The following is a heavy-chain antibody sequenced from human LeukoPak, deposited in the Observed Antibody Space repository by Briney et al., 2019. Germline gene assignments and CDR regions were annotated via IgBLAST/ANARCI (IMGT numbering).Heavy chain of an antibody. D-gene: IGHD5-24*01. V-gene: IGHV1-8*01. J-gene: IGHJ4*02. Sequence: GASVTVSCKASGYTFTSYDINWVRQATGQGLEWMGWMNPNSGNTGYAQKFQGRVTMTRNTTISTAYMELSSLRSEDTAVDYCARTVRPRWLQPWALDYWGQGTLVTVSS. CDR2: MNPNSGNT. CDR1: GYTFTSYD. CDR3: ARTVRPRWLQPWALDY.